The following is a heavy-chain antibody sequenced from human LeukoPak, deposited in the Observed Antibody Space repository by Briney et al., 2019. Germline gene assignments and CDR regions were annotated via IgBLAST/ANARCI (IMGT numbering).Heavy chain of an antibody. CDR2: ISGSGGST. D-gene: IGHD1-26*01. Sequence: GGSLRLSCAASGFTFSSDAMSWVHQAPGKGLEWVSAISGSGGSTYYADSVKGRFTISRDNSKNTLYLQMNSLRAEDTAVYYCAKDPLYSGSYYFDYWGQGTLVTVSS. V-gene: IGHV3-23*01. J-gene: IGHJ4*02. CDR1: GFTFSSDA. CDR3: AKDPLYSGSYYFDY.